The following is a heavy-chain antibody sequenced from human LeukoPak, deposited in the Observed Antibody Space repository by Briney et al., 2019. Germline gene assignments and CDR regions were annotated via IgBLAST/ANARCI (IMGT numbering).Heavy chain of an antibody. D-gene: IGHD2-2*01. J-gene: IGHJ5*02. Sequence: SETLSLTCAVVGGSFSGNYWSWFRQPPGKGLEWIGEINHSGSTNYNPSLKSRVTISVDTSKNQFSLKLSSVTAADTAVYYCASRGVVPAAPPNNWFDPWGQGTLVTVSS. CDR2: INHSGST. CDR1: GGSFSGNY. CDR3: ASRGVVPAAPPNNWFDP. V-gene: IGHV4-34*01.